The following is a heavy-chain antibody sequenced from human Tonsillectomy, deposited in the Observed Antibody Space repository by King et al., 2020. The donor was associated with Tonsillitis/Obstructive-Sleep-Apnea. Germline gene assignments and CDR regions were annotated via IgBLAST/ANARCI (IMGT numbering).Heavy chain of an antibody. J-gene: IGHJ4*02. CDR1: GFTVSSNY. CDR3: ARVGVWYYDYIWGSSPFDY. D-gene: IGHD3-16*01. V-gene: IGHV3-53*01. CDR2: IYSGGST. Sequence: DVQLVESGGGLIQPGGSLRLSCAASGFTVSSNYMSWVRQAPGKGLEWVSVIYSGGSTYYADSVKGRFTISRDNSKNTLYLQMNSLRAEDTAVYYCARVGVWYYDYIWGSSPFDYRGQGTLVTVSS.